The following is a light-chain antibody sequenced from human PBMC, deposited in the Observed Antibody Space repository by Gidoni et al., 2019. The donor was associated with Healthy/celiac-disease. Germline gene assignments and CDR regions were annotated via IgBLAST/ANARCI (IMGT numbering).Light chain of an antibody. CDR2: DAS. CDR1: QDISNY. V-gene: IGKV1-33*01. J-gene: IGKJ2*01. Sequence: DIQMTQSPSSLSASVGDRVTITCQASQDISNYLNWYQQKPGKAPKLLIYDASNLETGVPSRFSGSGSGTDFTFTISSQQPEDIATYYCQQYDNLPPDTFXQXTKLXIK. CDR3: QQYDNLPPDT.